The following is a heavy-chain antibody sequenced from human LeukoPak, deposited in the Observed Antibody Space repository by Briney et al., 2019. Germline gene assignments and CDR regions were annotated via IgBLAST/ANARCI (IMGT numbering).Heavy chain of an antibody. CDR3: AKLLRDVTIYDF. CDR1: GFRLSRYW. CDR2: INQGESMI. D-gene: IGHD5-24*01. J-gene: IGHJ4*03. Sequence: GGSLRLSCAASGFRLSRYWMSWGRQAPGKGLEWVASINQGESMIWYVDSVKGRFTISRDNANNLLFLQMNYMGVEDTAVYYCAKLLRDVTIYDFWGHGDLVTVSS. V-gene: IGHV3-7*01.